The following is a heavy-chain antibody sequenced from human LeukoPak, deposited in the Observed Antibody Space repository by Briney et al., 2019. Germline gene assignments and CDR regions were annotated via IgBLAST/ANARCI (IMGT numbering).Heavy chain of an antibody. Sequence: GGSLRLSCAASGFTFSNYWMNWVRQAPGKGLEWVANRKQDGSEKYYVDSVKGRFTISRDNAKNSLFLQMNSLRAEDTAVYYCASSSGWIIDYWGQGTLVTVSS. V-gene: IGHV3-7*01. CDR2: RKQDGSEK. D-gene: IGHD6-19*01. CDR1: GFTFSNYW. CDR3: ASSSGWIIDY. J-gene: IGHJ4*02.